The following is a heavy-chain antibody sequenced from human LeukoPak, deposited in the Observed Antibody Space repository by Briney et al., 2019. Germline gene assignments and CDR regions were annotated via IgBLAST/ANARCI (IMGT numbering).Heavy chain of an antibody. CDR1: GFTFSSYG. D-gene: IGHD6-13*01. V-gene: IGHV3-30*18. CDR2: ISYDGGNE. J-gene: IGHJ5*02. Sequence: PGGSLRLSCAASGFTFSSYGMHWVRQAPGKGLEWVAVISYDGGNEYYADSVKGRFTISRDNSKNTLYLQMNSLRAEDTAVYYCAKSGGSSWYAGWFDPWGQGTLVTVS. CDR3: AKSGGSSWYAGWFDP.